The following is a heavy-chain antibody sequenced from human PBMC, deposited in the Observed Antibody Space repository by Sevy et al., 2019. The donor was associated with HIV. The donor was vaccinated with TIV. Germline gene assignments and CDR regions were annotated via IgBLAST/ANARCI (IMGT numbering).Heavy chain of an antibody. Sequence: GGSLRLSCAASGFTFSSYAMSWVRQAPGKGLEWVSTFSFGCGKINYADSVKGRFTISRDNSKNTLYLQMNSLRAEDTAVYYCAREDYSKPHDYWGQGTRVTVSS. J-gene: IGHJ4*02. CDR3: AREDYSKPHDY. D-gene: IGHD2-21*01. CDR2: FSFGCGKI. V-gene: IGHV3-23*01. CDR1: GFTFSSYA.